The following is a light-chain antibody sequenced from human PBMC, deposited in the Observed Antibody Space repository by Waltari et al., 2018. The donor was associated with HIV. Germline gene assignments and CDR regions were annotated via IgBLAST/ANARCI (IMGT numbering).Light chain of an antibody. CDR2: YDD. CDR1: SSNIENNA. V-gene: IGLV1-36*01. J-gene: IGLJ1*01. Sequence: QSVLTQPPSVSEAPRQRVTISCSGSSSNIENNAVTWYQQVPGKAPKLLIYYDDLLSSGVSDRFSGSKSGTSASLAIRGLQSEDEADYYCAAWDDSLNGYVFGSGTKVTVL. CDR3: AAWDDSLNGYV.